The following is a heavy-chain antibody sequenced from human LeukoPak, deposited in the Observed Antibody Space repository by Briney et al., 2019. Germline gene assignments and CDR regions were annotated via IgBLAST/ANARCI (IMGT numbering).Heavy chain of an antibody. CDR3: ARDWLGYYYDTSAYYPTHFDY. D-gene: IGHD3-22*01. V-gene: IGHV3-23*01. J-gene: IGHJ4*02. CDR1: GFTFSNYG. CDR2: ISGRNDVIT. Sequence: GGSLRLSCAASGFTFSNYGMNWVRRAPGKGLEWVSGISGRNDVITHYADSVKGRFTISRDISKNTLYLQMTSLRAEDTAVYYCARDWLGYYYDTSAYYPTHFDYWGQGSLVTVSS.